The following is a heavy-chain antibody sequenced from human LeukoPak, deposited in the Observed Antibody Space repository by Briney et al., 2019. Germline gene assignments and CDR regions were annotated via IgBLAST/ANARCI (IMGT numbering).Heavy chain of an antibody. J-gene: IGHJ4*02. D-gene: IGHD6-6*01. CDR2: TYYRSTWYN. V-gene: IGHV6-1*01. Sequence: SQTLSLTCAISGDSVSSNSVTWNWIRQSPSRGLEWLGRTYYRSTWYNDYAVSVRGRITVNPDTSKNQFSLHLNSVTPEDTAVYYCVRGQRSIDFDYWGQGTLVIVSS. CDR3: VRGQRSIDFDY. CDR1: GDSVSSNSVT.